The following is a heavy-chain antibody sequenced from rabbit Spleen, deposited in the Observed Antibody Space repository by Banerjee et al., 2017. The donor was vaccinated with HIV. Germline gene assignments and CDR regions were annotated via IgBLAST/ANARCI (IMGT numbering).Heavy chain of an antibody. CDR3: ARDLIGIIGWNFNL. Sequence: QSLEESGGDLVKPGASLTLTCTASGFSFSSSYYMCWVRQAPGKGLELIACIYASSEYTYYASWATGRFTISRTSSITVTLQMTSLTAADTATYFCARDLIGIIGWNFNLWGQGTLVTVS. J-gene: IGHJ4*01. CDR2: IYASSEYT. CDR1: GFSFSSSYY. D-gene: IGHD1-1*01. V-gene: IGHV1S40*01.